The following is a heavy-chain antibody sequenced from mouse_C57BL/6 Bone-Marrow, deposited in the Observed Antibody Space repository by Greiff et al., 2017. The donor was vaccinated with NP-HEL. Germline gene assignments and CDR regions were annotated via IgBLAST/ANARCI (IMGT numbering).Heavy chain of an antibody. D-gene: IGHD1-1*01. CDR3: ARGSFYCYGSSPDY. J-gene: IGHJ2*01. CDR1: GYTFTDYY. Sequence: EVQLQQSGPELVKPGASVKISCKASGYTFTDYYMNWVKQSHGKSLEWIGDINPNNGGTSYNQKFKGKATLTVDKSSSTAYMELRSLTSEDSAVYYCARGSFYCYGSSPDYWGRGNALTVSS. CDR2: INPNNGGT. V-gene: IGHV1-26*01.